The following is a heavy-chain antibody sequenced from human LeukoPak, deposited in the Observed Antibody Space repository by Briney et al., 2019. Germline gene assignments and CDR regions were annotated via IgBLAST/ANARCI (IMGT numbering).Heavy chain of an antibody. CDR3: AKDNNSFDY. V-gene: IGHV3-30*18. D-gene: IGHD2/OR15-2a*01. J-gene: IGHJ4*02. Sequence: GGSLRLSCAASGFTFNNFALSWVRQAPGKGLEWVAVISYDGSNKYYADSVKGRFTISRDNSKNTLYLQMNSLRAEDTAVYYCAKDNNSFDYWGQGTLVTVSS. CDR1: GFTFNNFA. CDR2: ISYDGSNK.